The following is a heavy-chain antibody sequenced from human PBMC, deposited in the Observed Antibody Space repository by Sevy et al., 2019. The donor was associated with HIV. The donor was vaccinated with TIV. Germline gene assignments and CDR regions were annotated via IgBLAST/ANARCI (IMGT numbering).Heavy chain of an antibody. V-gene: IGHV3-53*01. D-gene: IGHD4-4*01. J-gene: IGHJ6*02. Sequence: GGSLRLSCAASGFSVSSSYMSWVRQAPGKGLEWVSVIYSGGDTYYADSVKGRFTISRDKSKNTLYLQMSGLRAEDTAVYYCGRDDYTNYYYYAMDVWGQGTTVTVSS. CDR1: GFSVSSSY. CDR2: IYSGGDT. CDR3: GRDDYTNYYYYAMDV.